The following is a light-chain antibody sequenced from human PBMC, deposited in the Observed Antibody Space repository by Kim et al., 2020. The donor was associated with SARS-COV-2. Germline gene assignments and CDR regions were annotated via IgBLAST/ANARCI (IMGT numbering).Light chain of an antibody. J-gene: IGLJ2*01. CDR2: EVT. V-gene: IGLV2-14*01. Sequence: QSALTQPASVSGSPGQSITISCTGTSSDVGSYNYVSWYQQYPGKAPKLMIYEVTKRPSGVSNRFSGSKSDNTASLTISGLQAEDEADYYSSSYTTSKTVIFGGGTQLTVL. CDR3: SSYTTSKTVI. CDR1: SSDVGSYNY.